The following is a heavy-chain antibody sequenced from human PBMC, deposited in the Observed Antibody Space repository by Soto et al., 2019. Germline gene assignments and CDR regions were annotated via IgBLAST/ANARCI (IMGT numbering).Heavy chain of an antibody. Sequence: SVKVSCKASGGTFSSYTISWVRQAPGQGLEWMGRIIPILGIANYAQKFQGRVTITADKSTSTAYMELSSLRSEDTAVYYCGGHYYYSSGYLYYFDYWGQGTLVTVSS. CDR3: GGHYYYSSGYLYYFDY. CDR2: IIPILGIA. J-gene: IGHJ4*02. CDR1: GGTFSSYT. D-gene: IGHD3-22*01. V-gene: IGHV1-69*02.